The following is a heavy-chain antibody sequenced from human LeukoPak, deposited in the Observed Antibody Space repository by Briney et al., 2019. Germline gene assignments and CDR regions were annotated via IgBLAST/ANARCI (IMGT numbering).Heavy chain of an antibody. CDR3: ARVSSSSWYVYYYYYGMDV. Sequence: GASVKVSCKASGYTFTSYDINWVRQATGQGLEWMGWMNPNSGNTGYAQKFQGRVTMTRNTSISTAYMELSSLRSEDTAVYYCARVSSSSWYVYYYYYGMDVWGQGTTVTVSS. CDR1: GYTFTSYD. CDR2: MNPNSGNT. D-gene: IGHD6-13*01. J-gene: IGHJ6*02. V-gene: IGHV1-8*01.